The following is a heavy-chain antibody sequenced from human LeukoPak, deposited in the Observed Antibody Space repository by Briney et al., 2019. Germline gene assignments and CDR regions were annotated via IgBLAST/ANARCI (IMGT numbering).Heavy chain of an antibody. CDR3: ARSSSIAARRASPKYYFDY. J-gene: IGHJ4*02. Sequence: SETLSLTCTVSGGSISSSSYYWGWIRQPPGKGLEWIGSIYYSGSTYYNPSLKSRVTISVDTSKNRFSLKLSSVTAADTAVYYCARSSSIAARRASPKYYFDYWGQGTLVTVSS. D-gene: IGHD6-6*01. CDR1: GGSISSSSYY. V-gene: IGHV4-39*07. CDR2: IYYSGST.